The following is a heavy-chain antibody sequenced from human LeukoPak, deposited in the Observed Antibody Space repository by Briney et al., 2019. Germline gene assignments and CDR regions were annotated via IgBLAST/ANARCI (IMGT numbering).Heavy chain of an antibody. J-gene: IGHJ2*01. Sequence: PSETLSLTCTVSGGSISSYYWSWIRQPPGKGLEWIGYIYYSGSTNYNPSLKSRVTISVDTSKNQFSLKLSSVTAADTAVYYCARGQMATINDYWYFDLWGRGTLVTVSS. CDR2: IYYSGST. D-gene: IGHD5-24*01. CDR1: GGSISSYY. V-gene: IGHV4-59*12. CDR3: ARGQMATINDYWYFDL.